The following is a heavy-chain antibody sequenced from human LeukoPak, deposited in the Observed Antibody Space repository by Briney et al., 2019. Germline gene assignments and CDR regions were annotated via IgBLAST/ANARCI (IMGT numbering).Heavy chain of an antibody. CDR2: IYYSGST. CDR1: GGSISSYY. Sequence: SETLSLICTVSGGSISSYYWSWLRQPPGKGLEWIGYIYYSGSTNYNPSLKSRVTISVDTSKNQFSLKLSSVTADDTAVYYCARGRGSVRFLEWLPLGTSDYWGQGTLVTVSS. J-gene: IGHJ4*02. V-gene: IGHV4-59*01. CDR3: ARGRGSVRFLEWLPLGTSDY. D-gene: IGHD3-3*01.